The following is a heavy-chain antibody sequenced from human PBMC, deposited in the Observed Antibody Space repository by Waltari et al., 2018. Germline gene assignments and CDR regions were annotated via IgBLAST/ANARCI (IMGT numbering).Heavy chain of an antibody. CDR1: GFTFSSYA. Sequence: EVQLLESGGGLVPPGGSLRLSCAASGFTFSSYAMSWVRQAPGKGLEWVSVIYSGGSTYYADSVKGRFTISRDNSKNTLYLQMNSLRAEDTAVYYCAKVPSIAAPDYWGQGTLVTVSS. D-gene: IGHD6-6*01. J-gene: IGHJ4*02. CDR2: IYSGGST. V-gene: IGHV3-23*03. CDR3: AKVPSIAAPDY.